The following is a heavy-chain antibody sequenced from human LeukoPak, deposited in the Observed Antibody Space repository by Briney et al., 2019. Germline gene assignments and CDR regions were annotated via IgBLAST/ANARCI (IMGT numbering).Heavy chain of an antibody. V-gene: IGHV3-30*02. CDR3: AKIGGGGGYDFDY. D-gene: IGHD5-12*01. J-gene: IGHJ4*02. CDR1: GFTFSSYS. CDR2: IRYDGSNK. Sequence: GGSRRLSCAASGFTFSSYSMNWVRQAPGKGLEWVAFIRYDGSNKYYADSVKGRFTISRDNSKNTLYLQMNSLRAEDTAVYYCAKIGGGGGYDFDYWGQGTLVTVSS.